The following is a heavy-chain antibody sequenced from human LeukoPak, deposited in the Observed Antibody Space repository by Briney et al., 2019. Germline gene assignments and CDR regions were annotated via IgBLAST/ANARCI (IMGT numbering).Heavy chain of an antibody. CDR3: ARKREEGDTAMVTSLFDY. V-gene: IGHV3-21*01. Sequence: GGSLRLSCAASGFTFSSYSMNWVRQAPGKGLGWVSSITSSSSYMYYADSVKGRFTISRDNAKNSLYLQLNSLRAEDTAVYYCARKREEGDTAMVTSLFDYWGQGTLVTVSS. J-gene: IGHJ4*02. CDR2: ITSSSSYM. CDR1: GFTFSSYS. D-gene: IGHD5-18*01.